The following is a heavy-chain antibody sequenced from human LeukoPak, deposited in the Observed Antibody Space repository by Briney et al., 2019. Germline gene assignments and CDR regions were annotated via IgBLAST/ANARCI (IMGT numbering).Heavy chain of an antibody. J-gene: IGHJ6*03. CDR1: GGSISSYY. CDR2: IYTGGST. Sequence: PSETLSLTCTVSGGSISSYYWSWIRQPAGKGLEWIGRIYTGGSTNYNPSLKSRVTMSVDTSKNQFSLKLSSVTAADTAVYYCARESTMVRGVTGWYYYYYYMDVWGKGTTVTISS. CDR3: ARESTMVRGVTGWYYYYYYMDV. V-gene: IGHV4-4*07. D-gene: IGHD3-10*01.